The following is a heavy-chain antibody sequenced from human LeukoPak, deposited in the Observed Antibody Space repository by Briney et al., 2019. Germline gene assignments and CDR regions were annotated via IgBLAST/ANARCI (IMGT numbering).Heavy chain of an antibody. CDR1: GGPFSGHY. CDR2: INHSGSA. Sequence: SETLSLTCAVYGGPFSGHYWRWIRQPPGKGLEWIGEINHSGSANYSPSLKSRVTLSVDTSKNQFSLKLSSVTAADTAMYYCGSYYAEYFHHWGQGTLVTVSS. J-gene: IGHJ1*01. V-gene: IGHV4-34*03. CDR3: GSYYAEYFHH. D-gene: IGHD3-22*01.